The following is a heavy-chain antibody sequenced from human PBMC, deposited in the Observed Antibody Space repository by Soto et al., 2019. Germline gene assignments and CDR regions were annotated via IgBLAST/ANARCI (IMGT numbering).Heavy chain of an antibody. CDR1: RGSISSYY. J-gene: IGHJ4*02. D-gene: IGHD4-17*01. V-gene: IGHV4-59*01. CDR3: ARDPPDGDSYFDY. Sequence: LSLTCTVSRGSISSYYWSWIRQPPGKGLEWIGYIYYSGTTNYNPSLKSRVTMSVDTSRNQFSLKLSSVTAADTAVYYCARDPPDGDSYFDYWGQGTLVTVSS. CDR2: IYYSGTT.